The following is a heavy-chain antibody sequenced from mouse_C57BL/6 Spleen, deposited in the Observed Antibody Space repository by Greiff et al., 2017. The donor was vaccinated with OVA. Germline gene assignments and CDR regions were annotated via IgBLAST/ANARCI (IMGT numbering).Heavy chain of an antibody. V-gene: IGHV1-4*01. CDR3: ARSDNDGYYVWFAY. D-gene: IGHD2-3*01. CDR2: INPSSGYT. Sequence: VQLQQSGAELARPGASVKMSCKASGYTFTSYTMHWVKQRPGQGLEWIGYINPSSGYTKYNQKFKDKATLTADKSSSTAYMQLSSLTSEDSAVYYCARSDNDGYYVWFAYWGQGTLVTVSA. CDR1: GYTFTSYT. J-gene: IGHJ3*01.